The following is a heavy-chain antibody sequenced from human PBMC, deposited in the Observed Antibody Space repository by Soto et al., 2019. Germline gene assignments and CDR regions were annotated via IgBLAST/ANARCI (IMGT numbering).Heavy chain of an antibody. Sequence: ASVKVSCKASGYTFTSYYVHWVRQAPGQGLEWMGWINPHSGGTNYAQKFQGRVTMTRDTSISTAYMELSRLRSDDTAVYYCARADREGGSYHVFDYWGQGTLVTVSS. CDR1: GYTFTSYY. V-gene: IGHV1-2*02. CDR3: ARADREGGSYHVFDY. D-gene: IGHD1-26*01. CDR2: INPHSGGT. J-gene: IGHJ4*02.